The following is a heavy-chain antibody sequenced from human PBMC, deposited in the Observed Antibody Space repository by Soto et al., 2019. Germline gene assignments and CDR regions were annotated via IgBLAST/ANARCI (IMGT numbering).Heavy chain of an antibody. CDR3: AKDFGDYPDYYYYGMEV. V-gene: IGHV3-30*18. J-gene: IGHJ6*02. CDR2: ISYDGSNK. Sequence: PGGSLRLSCAASGFTFSSYGMHWVRQAPGKGLERVAVISYDGSNKYYADSVKGRFTISRDNSKNTLYLQMNSLRAEDTAVFYCAKDFGDYPDYYYYGMEVWGPGTTVTVSS. CDR1: GFTFSSYG. D-gene: IGHD4-17*01.